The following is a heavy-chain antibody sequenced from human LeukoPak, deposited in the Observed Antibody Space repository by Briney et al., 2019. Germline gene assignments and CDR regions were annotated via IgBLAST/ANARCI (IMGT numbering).Heavy chain of an antibody. J-gene: IGHJ6*02. V-gene: IGHV3-64*04. CDR1: GFTFSWYG. CDR3: AKDIAARDAQGYYGMDV. CDR2: ISKNGGNT. Sequence: GGSLRLSCLGSGFTFSWYGMNWVRQAPGRGLEYVSAISKNGGNTYYVDSVKGRFTISRDNSKNTLYLQMNSLRAEDTAVYYCAKDIAARDAQGYYGMDVWGLGTTVTVSS. D-gene: IGHD6-6*01.